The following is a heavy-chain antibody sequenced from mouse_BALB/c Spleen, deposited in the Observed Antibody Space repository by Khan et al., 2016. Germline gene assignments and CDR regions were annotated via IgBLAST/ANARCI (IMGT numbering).Heavy chain of an antibody. CDR3: ARGGYGYHYFDY. CDR2: INSNGGST. D-gene: IGHD1-2*01. V-gene: IGHV5-6-3*01. Sequence: EVELVESGGGLVQPGGSLKLSCAASGFTFSSYGMSWVRQTPDKRLELVATINSNGGSTYYPDSVKGRFTISRGNAKNTLYLQMSSLKSEDTAMYYCARGGYGYHYFDYWGQGTTLTVSS. J-gene: IGHJ2*01. CDR1: GFTFSSYG.